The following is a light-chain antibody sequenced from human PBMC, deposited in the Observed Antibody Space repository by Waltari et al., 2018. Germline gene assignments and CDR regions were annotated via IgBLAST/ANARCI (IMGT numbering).Light chain of an antibody. J-gene: IGLJ3*02. V-gene: IGLV1-47*02. CDR3: AAWDDSLNAWM. Sequence: QSVLTQPPSTSGTPGQRVTISCSVSCSNVATNYVSWYQQRPGTAPTHLIYNNNRRPSGVPDRFSGAKSGASASLAISGLQSEDEADYYCAAWDDSLNAWMFGGGTKLTVL. CDR2: NNN. CDR1: CSNVATNY.